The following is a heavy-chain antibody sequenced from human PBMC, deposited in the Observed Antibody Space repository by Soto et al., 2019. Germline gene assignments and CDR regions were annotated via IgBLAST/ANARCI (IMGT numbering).Heavy chain of an antibody. CDR1: GGSISSGGYY. J-gene: IGHJ5*02. V-gene: IGHV4-31*03. CDR2: IYYSGST. D-gene: IGHD3-3*01. Sequence: SETLSLTCTVSGGSISSGGYYWSWIRQHPGKGLEWIGYIYYSGSTYYNPSLKSRVTISVDTSKNQFSLKLSSVTAADTAVYYCARGGRNITIFGVVIISWFDPWGQGTLVT. CDR3: ARGGRNITIFGVVIISWFDP.